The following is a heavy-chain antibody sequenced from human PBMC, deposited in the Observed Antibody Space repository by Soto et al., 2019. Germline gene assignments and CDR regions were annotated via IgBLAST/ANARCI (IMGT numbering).Heavy chain of an antibody. CDR2: INAGNGNT. CDR1: GYTFTNYA. V-gene: IGHV1-3*01. CDR3: AREGYYYDSSGSRNDAFDI. J-gene: IGHJ3*02. D-gene: IGHD3-22*01. Sequence: VASVKVSCKASGYTFTNYAMHWVRQAPGQRLEWMGWINAGNGNTKYSQKFQGRVTITRDTSASTAYMELSSLRSEDTAVYYCAREGYYYDSSGSRNDAFDIWGQGTMVTVSS.